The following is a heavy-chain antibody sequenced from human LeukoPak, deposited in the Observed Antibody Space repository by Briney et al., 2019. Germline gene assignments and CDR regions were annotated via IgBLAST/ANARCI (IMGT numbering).Heavy chain of an antibody. CDR1: GYTFTGYY. D-gene: IGHD5-18*01. CDR2: INPNSGGT. CDR3: ARVPAPAGYSYDPIDY. J-gene: IGHJ4*02. Sequence: ASVKVSCKASGYTFTGYYMHWVRQAPGQGLEWVGRINPNSGGTNYAQKFQGRVTMTRDTSISTAYMELSRLRSDDTAVYYCARVPAPAGYSYDPIDYWGQGTLVTVSS. V-gene: IGHV1-2*06.